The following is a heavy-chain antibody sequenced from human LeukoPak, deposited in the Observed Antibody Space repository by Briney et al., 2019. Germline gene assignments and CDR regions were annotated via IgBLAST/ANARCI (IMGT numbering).Heavy chain of an antibody. V-gene: IGHV4-31*03. CDR2: IYYSGST. CDR1: GGSISSGGYY. D-gene: IGHD3-22*01. Sequence: SQTLSLTCTVSGGSISSGGYYWSWIRQHPGKGLEWIGYIYYSGSTYYNPSLKSRVTISVDTSKNQFSLKLSSVTAADTAVYYCAREQDSSLDYWGQGTLVTASS. J-gene: IGHJ4*02. CDR3: AREQDSSLDY.